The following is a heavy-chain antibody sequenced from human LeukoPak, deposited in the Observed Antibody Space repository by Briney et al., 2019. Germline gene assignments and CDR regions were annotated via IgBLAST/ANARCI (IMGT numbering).Heavy chain of an antibody. J-gene: IGHJ4*02. Sequence: SETLSLTCTVSGYSVSSGYYWGWIRQPPGKGLEWVGSIYHSGSTYYNPSLKSRVTISVDTSKNQFSLKLSSVTAADTAVYYCARGLTSYYFDYWGQGTLVTVSS. CDR3: ARGLTSYYFDY. CDR1: GYSVSSGYY. V-gene: IGHV4-38-2*02. D-gene: IGHD2/OR15-2a*01. CDR2: IYHSGST.